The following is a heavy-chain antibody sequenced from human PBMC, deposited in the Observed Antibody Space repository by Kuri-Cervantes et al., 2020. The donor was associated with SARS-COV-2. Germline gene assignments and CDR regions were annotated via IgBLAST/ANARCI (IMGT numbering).Heavy chain of an antibody. J-gene: IGHJ4*02. V-gene: IGHV4-4*02. D-gene: IGHD4-17*01. CDR2: IYHSGST. CDR1: GGSISSSNW. Sequence: SETLSLTYAVSGGSISSSNWWSRVRQPPGKGLEWIGEIYHSGSTNYNPSLKSRVTISVDKSKNQFSLKLSSVTAADTAVYYCARATSTVIRYYFDYWGQGTLVAVSS. CDR3: ARATSTVIRYYFDY.